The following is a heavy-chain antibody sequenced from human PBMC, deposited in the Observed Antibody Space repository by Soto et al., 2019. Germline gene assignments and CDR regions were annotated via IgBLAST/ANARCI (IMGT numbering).Heavy chain of an antibody. V-gene: IGHV4-30-4*01. J-gene: IGHJ6*02. CDR3: ARGLVIRPYYYHGMDV. Sequence: PSETLSLTCSVSGASIRNYFRSWIRQSPGKGLEWIGYISSIGSTYYNPSLKSRVSVSRDTSKNQFSLKLSSVTTTDTAVYYCARGLVIRPYYYHGMDVWGQGTTVTVSS. CDR2: ISSIGST. CDR1: GASIRNYF. D-gene: IGHD3-9*01.